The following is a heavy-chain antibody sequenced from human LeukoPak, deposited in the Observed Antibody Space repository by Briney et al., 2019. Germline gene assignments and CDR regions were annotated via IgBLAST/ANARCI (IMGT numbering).Heavy chain of an antibody. J-gene: IGHJ6*03. CDR1: GGSFSGHY. V-gene: IGHV4-34*01. CDR3: ARAQGYCSGGSCYHYYYMDV. CDR2: INHSGST. Sequence: SETLSLTCAVYGGSFSGHYWSWIRQPPGKGLEWIGEINHSGSTNYNPSLKSRVTISVDTSKNQVSLKLNSVTAADTAVYYCARAQGYCSGGSCYHYYYMDVWGKGTTVTVSS. D-gene: IGHD2-15*01.